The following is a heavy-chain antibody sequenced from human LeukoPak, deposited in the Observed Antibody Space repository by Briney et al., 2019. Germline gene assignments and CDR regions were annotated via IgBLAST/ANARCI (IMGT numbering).Heavy chain of an antibody. CDR1: GGSISSGSYY. Sequence: SETLSLTCTVSGGSISSGSYYWSWIRQPAGKGLEWIGRIYTSGSTNYNPSLKSRVTISVDTSKNHFSLKLSSVTAADTAVYYCARDFGFWSGPNWFDPWGQGTLVTVSS. CDR2: IYTSGST. V-gene: IGHV4-61*02. D-gene: IGHD3-3*01. J-gene: IGHJ5*02. CDR3: ARDFGFWSGPNWFDP.